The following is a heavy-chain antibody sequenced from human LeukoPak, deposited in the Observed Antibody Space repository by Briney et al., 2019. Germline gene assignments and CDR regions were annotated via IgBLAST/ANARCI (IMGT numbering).Heavy chain of an antibody. CDR1: GYTFTGYY. D-gene: IGHD4-17*01. V-gene: IGHV1-2*06. J-gene: IGHJ4*02. CDR2: INPNSGGT. CDR3: ARALDYGDYVDY. Sequence: ASVTVSCKASGYTFTGYYMHWVRQAPGQGLEWMGRINPNSGGTNYAQKLQGRVTMTRDTSISTAYMELSRLRSDDTAVYYCARALDYGDYVDYWGQGTLVTVSS.